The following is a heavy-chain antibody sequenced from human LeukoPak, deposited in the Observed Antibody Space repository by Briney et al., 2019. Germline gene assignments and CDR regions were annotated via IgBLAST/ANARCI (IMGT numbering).Heavy chain of an antibody. J-gene: IGHJ4*02. Sequence: PSETLSLTRTVSGGSISSYYWSWIRQPPGKGLEWIGYIYYSGSTNYNPSLKSRVTISVDTSKNQFSLKLSSVTAADTAVYYCAREVVSAALSRYYFDYWGQGTLVTVSS. CDR3: AREVVSAALSRYYFDY. CDR1: GGSISSYY. V-gene: IGHV4-59*01. CDR2: IYYSGST. D-gene: IGHD2-15*01.